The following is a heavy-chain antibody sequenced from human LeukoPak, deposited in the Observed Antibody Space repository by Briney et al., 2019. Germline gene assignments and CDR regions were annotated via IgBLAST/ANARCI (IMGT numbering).Heavy chain of an antibody. CDR2: FDPEDGET. CDR3: ASRKAAPALWVRFDY. J-gene: IGHJ4*02. Sequence: GASVKVSCKVSGYTLTELSMHWVRQAPGKGLEWMGGFDPEDGETIYAQKFQGRVTMTEDTSTDTAYMELSSLRSEDTAVYYCASRKAAPALWVRFDYWGQGTLVTVSS. D-gene: IGHD6-6*01. CDR1: GYTLTELS. V-gene: IGHV1-24*01.